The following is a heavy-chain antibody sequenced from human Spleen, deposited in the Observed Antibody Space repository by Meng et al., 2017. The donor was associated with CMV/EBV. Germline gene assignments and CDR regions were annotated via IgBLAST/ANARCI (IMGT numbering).Heavy chain of an antibody. J-gene: IGHJ4*02. CDR3: ARQTGSTNYFDY. CDR2: ISAYNGNT. D-gene: IGHD1-1*01. CDR1: GSPFATSG. Sequence: CQASGSPFATSGFSWVRPAPGQGLEWMGWISAYNGNTGYAQKLQGRVTMTTDTSTSTAYMELRSLRSDDTAVYYCARQTGSTNYFDYWGQGTLVTVSS. V-gene: IGHV1-18*01.